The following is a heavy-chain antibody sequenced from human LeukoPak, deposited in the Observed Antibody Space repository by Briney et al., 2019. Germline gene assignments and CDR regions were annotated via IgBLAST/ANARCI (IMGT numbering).Heavy chain of an antibody. CDR3: QAGTWPRRQDAFDI. CDR2: IYYSGST. D-gene: IGHD3-10*01. CDR1: GGSISSGGYY. J-gene: IGHJ3*02. Sequence: SSQTLSLTCTVSGGSISSGGYYWSWIRQHPGKGLEWIGYIYYSGSTNYNPSLKSRVTISVDTSKNQFSLKLSSVTAADTAVYYCQAGTWPRRQDAFDIWGQGTMVTVSS. V-gene: IGHV4-31*09.